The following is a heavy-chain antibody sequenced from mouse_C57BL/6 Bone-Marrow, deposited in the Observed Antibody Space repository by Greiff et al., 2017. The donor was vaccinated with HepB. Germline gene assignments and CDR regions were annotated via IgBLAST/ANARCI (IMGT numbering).Heavy chain of an antibody. J-gene: IGHJ1*03. CDR2: ISYSGST. Sequence: EVKVEESGPGMVKPSQSLSLTCTVTGYSITSGYDWHWIRHFPGNKLEWMGYISYSGSTNYNPSLKSRISITHDTSKNHFFLKLNSVTTEDTATYYCARGGTPYWYFDVWGTGTTVTVSS. D-gene: IGHD2-14*01. CDR3: ARGGTPYWYFDV. CDR1: GYSITSGYD. V-gene: IGHV3-1*01.